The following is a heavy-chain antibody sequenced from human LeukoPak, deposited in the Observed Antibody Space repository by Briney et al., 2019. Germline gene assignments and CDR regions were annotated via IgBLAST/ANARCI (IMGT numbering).Heavy chain of an antibody. CDR2: ISYDGSNK. CDR1: LFTLSSYS. J-gene: IGHJ4*01. CDR3: AKSNGHVY. D-gene: IGHD2-8*01. Sequence: ALRLSPAPSLFTLSSYSTHSGRQAPGERVERVGVISYDGSNKYYAHSVRGRFTISRDNSKKKLSLQMNSPRAQATPVYYCAKSNGHVYSGDGALGTVSS. V-gene: IGHV3-30*18.